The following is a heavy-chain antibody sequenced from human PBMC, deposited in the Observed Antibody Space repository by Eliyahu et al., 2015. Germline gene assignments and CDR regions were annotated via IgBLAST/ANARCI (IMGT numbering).Heavy chain of an antibody. V-gene: IGHV4-59*01. CDR3: ARGGSRGYTSGYFDY. CDR1: GGSMXPYY. CDR2: IYYSGST. D-gene: IGHD5-18*01. Sequence: QVHLQESGAGLVKPSETLSLTCTVSGGSMXPYYWSWVRQPPGKGLEWIANIYYSGSTNYNPSFTSRVTISVDMXKNQFSLKLSSVTAADTAIYYCARGGSRGYTSGYFDYWGQGTLVTVSS. J-gene: IGHJ4*02.